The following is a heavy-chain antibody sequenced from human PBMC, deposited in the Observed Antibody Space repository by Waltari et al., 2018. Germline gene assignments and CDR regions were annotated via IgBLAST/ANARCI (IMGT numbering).Heavy chain of an antibody. CDR1: GFVVCGNF. Sequence: VQLVVTGGRFLQPGGSLRVSCAAFGFVVCGNFMTWVRQAPGKGLEWVSLVNSAGNSFYADAVKGRFTISRDTSKNTLYLQMNSLRVEDTAMYYCVREAYLAAGFDFWGQGTPVTVSS. CDR3: VREAYLAAGFDF. V-gene: IGHV3-53*02. D-gene: IGHD6-25*01. CDR2: VNSAGNS. J-gene: IGHJ4*02.